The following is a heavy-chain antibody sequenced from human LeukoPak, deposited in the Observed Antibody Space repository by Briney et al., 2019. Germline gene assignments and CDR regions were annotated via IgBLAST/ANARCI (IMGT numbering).Heavy chain of an antibody. V-gene: IGHV4-59*01. Sequence: PSETLSLTCTVSGDSISSYYWNWIRQPPGKGLEWIGYIYYSGSTNYNPSLKSRVTISVDTSKNQFSLKLSSVTAADTAVYYCARSRSDTAMVVFDYWGQGTLVTVSS. D-gene: IGHD5-18*01. CDR2: IYYSGST. CDR1: GDSISSYY. CDR3: ARSRSDTAMVVFDY. J-gene: IGHJ4*02.